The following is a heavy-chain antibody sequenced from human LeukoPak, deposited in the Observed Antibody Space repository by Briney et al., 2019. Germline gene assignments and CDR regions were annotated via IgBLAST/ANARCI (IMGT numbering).Heavy chain of an antibody. V-gene: IGHV4-38-2*02. CDR2: IYHSGST. D-gene: IGHD2-15*01. CDR1: GYSISSGYY. J-gene: IGHJ4*02. CDR3: ARAFLVGYSPEEYFFDY. Sequence: PSETLSLTCTVSGYSISSGYYWGWIRQPPGKGLEWIGSIYHSGSTYYNPSLKSRVTISVDTSKNQFSLKLSSVTAADTAVYYCARAFLVGYSPEEYFFDYWGQGTLVTVSS.